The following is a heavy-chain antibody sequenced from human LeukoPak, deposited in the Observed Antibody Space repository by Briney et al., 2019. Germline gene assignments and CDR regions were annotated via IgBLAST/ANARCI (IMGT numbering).Heavy chain of an antibody. J-gene: IGHJ5*02. CDR2: IYTSERT. D-gene: IGHD2-2*01. Sequence: PSETLSLTCTVSGDSISSYYWSWIRQPPGKGLEWIGYIYTSERTDYNPSLKSRVTISVDTSKSKFSLRLTSVTAADTAMYYCARTPDCISTSCSTFDPWGQGTLVTVSS. CDR1: GDSISSYY. V-gene: IGHV4-4*09. CDR3: ARTPDCISTSCSTFDP.